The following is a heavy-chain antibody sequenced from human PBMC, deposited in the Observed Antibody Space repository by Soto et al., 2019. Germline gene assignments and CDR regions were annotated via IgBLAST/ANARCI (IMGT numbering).Heavy chain of an antibody. D-gene: IGHD6-6*01. CDR2: IYYSGNT. CDR3: ARGNELGIAARPDGYYYYYGMDV. J-gene: IGHJ6*02. Sequence: SETLSLTCSVSGGSISSGYYYWSWIRQPPGKGLEWIGNIYYSGNTYYNPSLKSRLIISIDTSKNQFSLKVGSVTAADTAVYYCARGNELGIAARPDGYYYYYGMDVWGQGTTVTVSS. V-gene: IGHV4-30-4*01. CDR1: GGSISSGYYY.